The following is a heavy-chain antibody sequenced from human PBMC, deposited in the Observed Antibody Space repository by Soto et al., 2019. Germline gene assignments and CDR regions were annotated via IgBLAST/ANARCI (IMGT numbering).Heavy chain of an antibody. Sequence: QLQLQESGPGLVKPSETLSLTCTVSGGSISSSSYYWGWIRQPPGKGLEWIGSIYYSGSTYYNPSLKSRVTISVDTSKNQFSLKLSSVTAADTAVYYCASNSYGYYFDYWGQGTLVTVSS. D-gene: IGHD5-18*01. CDR2: IYYSGST. CDR3: ASNSYGYYFDY. J-gene: IGHJ4*02. CDR1: GGSISSSSYY. V-gene: IGHV4-39*01.